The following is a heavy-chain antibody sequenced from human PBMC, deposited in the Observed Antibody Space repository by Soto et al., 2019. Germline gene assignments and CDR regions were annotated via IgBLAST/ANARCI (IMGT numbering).Heavy chain of an antibody. CDR1: GYTFTTYG. CDR3: ARALSMAQYYYYMDV. Sequence: QVQLVQSGPEVKKPGASVKVSCKASGYTFTTYGISWVRQAPGQGLEWMGWISPYNGDTHYAERFQGRLTMTTDTSATSAYMELRTLSSDDRAVYFCARALSMAQYYYYMDVWGKGTTVTVPS. V-gene: IGHV1-18*01. CDR2: ISPYNGDT. J-gene: IGHJ6*03.